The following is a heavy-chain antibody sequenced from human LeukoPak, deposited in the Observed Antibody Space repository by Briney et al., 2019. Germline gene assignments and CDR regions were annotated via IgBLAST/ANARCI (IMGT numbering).Heavy chain of an antibody. CDR3: ARGRYLDWLPYFFDY. D-gene: IGHD3-9*01. J-gene: IGHJ4*02. CDR1: GFTFNNYT. CDR2: ISRSGGST. Sequence: GGSLRLSCAASGFTFNNYTMSWVRQAPGKGLEWVSTISRSGGSTYYADSVKGRFTISRDNSKNMLYLQMNSLRAEDTAIYYCARGRYLDWLPYFFDYWGQGTLVTVSS. V-gene: IGHV3-23*01.